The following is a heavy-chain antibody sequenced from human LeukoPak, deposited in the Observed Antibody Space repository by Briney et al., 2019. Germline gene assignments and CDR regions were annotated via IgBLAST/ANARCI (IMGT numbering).Heavy chain of an antibody. Sequence: PSETLSLTCTVSGGSISSYYWSWIRQPPGKGLEWIGYIFYSGGTNYNPSLKSRVTISVDTSKNQFSLKLSSVTAADTAVYYCARLFSFPLRAPFDPWGQGTLVTVSS. J-gene: IGHJ5*02. D-gene: IGHD3-16*01. CDR2: IFYSGGT. V-gene: IGHV4-59*01. CDR3: ARLFSFPLRAPFDP. CDR1: GGSISSYY.